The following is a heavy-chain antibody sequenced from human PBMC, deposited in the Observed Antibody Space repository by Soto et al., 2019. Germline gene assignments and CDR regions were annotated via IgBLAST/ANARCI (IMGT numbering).Heavy chain of an antibody. CDR2: ISGSGIST. V-gene: IGHV3-23*01. J-gene: IGHJ2*01. CDR1: GFTFRSYA. Sequence: PGESLKISCAASGFTFRSYAMSWVRQAPGKGLEWVSGISGSGISTHYAYSVKGRFTVSRDNSKNTLYLQMNSLRAEDTAVYNCAKEPVGPDWYFDLWGRGTLVTVSS. CDR3: AKEPVGPDWYFDL.